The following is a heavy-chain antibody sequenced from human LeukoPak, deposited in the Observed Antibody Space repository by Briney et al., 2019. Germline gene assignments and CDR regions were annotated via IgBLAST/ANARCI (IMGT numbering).Heavy chain of an antibody. V-gene: IGHV3-11*04. J-gene: IGHJ3*02. D-gene: IGHD3-3*01. CDR2: ISNDSVDK. Sequence: GGSLRLSCVGSGFMFSDYYMSWVRQAPGKGLEWVSYISNDSVDKYYVDSVRGRFTISRDNAKKSMYLQMSGLRVEDTAVYYCARRDWVSGAVRAFDIWGQGTMVTVSS. CDR1: GFMFSDYY. CDR3: ARRDWVSGAVRAFDI.